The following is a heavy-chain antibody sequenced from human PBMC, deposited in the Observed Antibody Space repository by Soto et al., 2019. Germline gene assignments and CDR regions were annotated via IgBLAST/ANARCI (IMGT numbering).Heavy chain of an antibody. Sequence: SETLSLTCAVSGGSISSGGYSWIWIRHPPGKGLEWIGYIYHSGSTYYNPSLKSRVTISVDRSKNQFSLKLSSVTAADTAVYYCARAAAVYYYGMDVWGQGTTVTVSS. V-gene: IGHV4-30-2*01. CDR3: ARAAAVYYYGMDV. CDR1: GGSISSGGYS. J-gene: IGHJ6*02. D-gene: IGHD6-13*01. CDR2: IYHSGST.